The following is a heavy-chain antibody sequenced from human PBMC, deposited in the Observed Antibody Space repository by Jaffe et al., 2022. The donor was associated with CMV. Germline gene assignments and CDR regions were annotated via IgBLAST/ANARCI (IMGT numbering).Heavy chain of an antibody. V-gene: IGHV4-59*01. D-gene: IGHD3-22*01. Sequence: QVQLQESGPGLVKPSETLSLTCTVSGGSISSYYWSWIRQPPGKGLEWIGYIYYSGSTNYNPSLKSRVTISVDTSKNQFSLKLSSVTAADTAVYYCAREKGDYYDSSGFDPWGQGTLVTVSS. CDR1: GGSISSYY. J-gene: IGHJ5*02. CDR2: IYYSGST. CDR3: AREKGDYYDSSGFDP.